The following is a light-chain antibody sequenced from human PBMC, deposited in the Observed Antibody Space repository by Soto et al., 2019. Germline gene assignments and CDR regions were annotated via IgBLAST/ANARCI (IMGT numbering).Light chain of an antibody. CDR3: MQALQTPWT. CDR2: LGS. CDR1: ESLLHSNGYNY. J-gene: IGKJ1*01. Sequence: DIVMTQSPLSLPVTPGEPASISCRSSESLLHSNGYNYLDWYLQKPGQSPQLLIFLGSNRASGVPDKFSGSGSGTDFTLNISRVDAEYFGVYYCMQALQTPWTFGQGPKVDIK. V-gene: IGKV2-28*01.